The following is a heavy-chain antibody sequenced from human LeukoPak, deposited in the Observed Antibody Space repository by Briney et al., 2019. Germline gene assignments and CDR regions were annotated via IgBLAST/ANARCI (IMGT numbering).Heavy chain of an antibody. CDR1: GLSLSGYG. D-gene: IGHD1-26*01. CDR2: ISNDGSNK. Sequence: GGSLRLSCAASGLSLSGYGMHWVRQAPGKGLEWLAVISNDGSNKYYADSVKGRFTISRDNAKNSLYLQMNSLRAEDTAVYYCARSGSYPHFDYWGQGTLVTVSS. J-gene: IGHJ4*02. CDR3: ARSGSYPHFDY. V-gene: IGHV3-30*03.